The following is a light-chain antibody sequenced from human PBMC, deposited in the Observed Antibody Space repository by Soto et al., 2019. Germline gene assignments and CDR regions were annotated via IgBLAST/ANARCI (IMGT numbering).Light chain of an antibody. Sequence: DIQMTQSPSTLSASVGDRVTITCRASQSISSWLAWYQQKPGQAPKLLIYDASSLESGVPSRFSGSGSGTEFTLTISSLQPDDFATYYCQQYNSYSPYTFGQGTKLEI. CDR2: DAS. V-gene: IGKV1-5*01. J-gene: IGKJ2*01. CDR3: QQYNSYSPYT. CDR1: QSISSW.